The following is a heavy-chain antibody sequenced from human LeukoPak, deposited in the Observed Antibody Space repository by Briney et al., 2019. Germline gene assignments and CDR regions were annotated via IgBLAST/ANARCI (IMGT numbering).Heavy chain of an antibody. J-gene: IGHJ3*02. V-gene: IGHV1-69*05. CDR1: GGTFSSYA. CDR2: IIPIFGTA. D-gene: IGHD6-19*01. CDR3: AREGFAVAGPRSGLAGAFDI. Sequence: GASVKVSCKASGGTFSSYAISWVRQAPGQGLEWMGGIIPIFGTANYAQKFQGRVTITTDESTSTAYMELSSLRSEDTAVYYCAREGFAVAGPRSGLAGAFDIWGQGTMVTVSS.